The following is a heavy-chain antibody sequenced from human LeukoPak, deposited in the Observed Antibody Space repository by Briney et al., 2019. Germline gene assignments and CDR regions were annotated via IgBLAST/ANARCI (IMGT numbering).Heavy chain of an antibody. J-gene: IGHJ4*02. CDR2: IYYSGST. CDR3: ARGDGSDGTFDY. CDR1: GGSISSSSYY. D-gene: IGHD3-10*01. Sequence: SETLSLTCTVSGGSISSSSYYWGWIRQPPGKGLEWIGSIYYSGSTYYNPSLKSRVTISVHTSKNQFSLKLSSVTAADTAVYYCARGDGSDGTFDYWGQGTLVTVSS. V-gene: IGHV4-39*07.